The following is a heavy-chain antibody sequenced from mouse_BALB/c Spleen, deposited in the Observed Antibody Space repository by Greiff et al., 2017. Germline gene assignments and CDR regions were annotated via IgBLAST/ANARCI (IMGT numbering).Heavy chain of an antibody. V-gene: IGHV14-4*02. D-gene: IGHD2-14*01. CDR2: IDPENGDT. CDR1: GFNIKDYY. J-gene: IGHJ3*01. Sequence: VQLQQSGAELVRSGASVKLSCTASGFNIKDYYMHWVKQRPEQGLEWIGWIDPENGDTEYAPKFQGKATMTADTSSNTAYLQLSSLTSEDTAVYYCKAGYGAWFAYWGRGTLVTVSA. CDR3: KAGYGAWFAY.